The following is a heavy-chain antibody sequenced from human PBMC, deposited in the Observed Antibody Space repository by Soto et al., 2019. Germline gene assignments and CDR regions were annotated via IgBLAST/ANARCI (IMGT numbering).Heavy chain of an antibody. D-gene: IGHD6-13*01. V-gene: IGHV3-30*18. CDR2: ISYDGSNK. CDR1: GFTFSSYG. CDR3: AKEAAYSSSWYHY. J-gene: IGHJ4*02. Sequence: GGSLRPSCAASGFTFSSYGMHWVRQAPGKGLEWVAVISYDGSNKYYADSVKGRFTISRDNSKNTLYLQMNSLRAEDTAVYYCAKEAAYSSSWYHYWGQGTLVTVSS.